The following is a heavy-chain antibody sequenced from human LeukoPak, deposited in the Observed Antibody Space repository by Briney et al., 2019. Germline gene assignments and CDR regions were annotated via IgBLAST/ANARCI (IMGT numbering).Heavy chain of an antibody. D-gene: IGHD5-18*01. J-gene: IGHJ4*02. Sequence: ASAKVSCKASGGTFSSYAISWVRQAPGQGLEWMGGIIPIFVTPNYAQKFQGRVTITADKSTSTSYMELSSLRSEDTAVYYCATVDTSLVHVRDYWGQGTLVTVSS. CDR3: ATVDTSLVHVRDY. V-gene: IGHV1-69*06. CDR2: IIPIFVTP. CDR1: GGTFSSYA.